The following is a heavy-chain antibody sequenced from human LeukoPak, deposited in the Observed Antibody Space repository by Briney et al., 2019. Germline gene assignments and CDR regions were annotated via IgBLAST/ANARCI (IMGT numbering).Heavy chain of an antibody. Sequence: ASVKVSCKASGYTFTSYYMHWVRQAPGQGLEWMGIINPSGGSTSYAQKFQGRITMTRGTSTSTVYMELSSLRSEDTAVYYCATGGQQYGPWHGWGQGTLVTVSS. CDR1: GYTFTSYY. V-gene: IGHV1-46*01. D-gene: IGHD4-17*01. J-gene: IGHJ4*02. CDR2: INPSGGST. CDR3: ATGGQQYGPWHG.